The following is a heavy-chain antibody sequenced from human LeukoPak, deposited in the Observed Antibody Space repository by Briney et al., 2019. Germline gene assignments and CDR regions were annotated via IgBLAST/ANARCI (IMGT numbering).Heavy chain of an antibody. V-gene: IGHV4-59*01. D-gene: IGHD2-2*01. J-gene: IGHJ5*02. CDR2: IYYSGST. CDR3: ARGPYCSSTSCPGDWFDP. CDR1: GGSISSYY. Sequence: SETLSLTCTVSGGSISSYYWSWIRQPPGKGLEWIGYIYYSGSTNYNPSLKSRVTISVDTSKNQFFLKLSSVTAAGTAVYYCARGPYCSSTSCPGDWFDPWGQGTLVTVSS.